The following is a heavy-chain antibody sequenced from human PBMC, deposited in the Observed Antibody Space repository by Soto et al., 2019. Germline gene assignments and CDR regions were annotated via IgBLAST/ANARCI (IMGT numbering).Heavy chain of an antibody. Sequence: QVPLVQSGAEVKKPGASVKVSCKASGYTFTSYGISWVRQAPGQGLEWMGWISAYNGNTNYAQKLQGRVTMTTDTSTSTAYMELRSLRSDDTAVYYCARDTYYYDGSGSLLLDGMDVWGQGTTVTVFS. CDR2: ISAYNGNT. CDR1: GYTFTSYG. CDR3: ARDTYYYDGSGSLLLDGMDV. D-gene: IGHD3-22*01. V-gene: IGHV1-18*01. J-gene: IGHJ6*02.